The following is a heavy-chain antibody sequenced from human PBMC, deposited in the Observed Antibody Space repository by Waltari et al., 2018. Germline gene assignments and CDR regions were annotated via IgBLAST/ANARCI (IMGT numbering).Heavy chain of an antibody. CDR1: GFTFSSYG. J-gene: IGHJ6*04. CDR2: IWYDGSNK. CDR3: AKAFDPLRSDFWSGSPMDV. D-gene: IGHD3-3*01. V-gene: IGHV3-30*18. Sequence: QVQLVESGGGVVQPGRSLRLSCAASGFTFSSYGMHWVRQAPGKGLEWVAVIWYDGSNKYYADSVKGRFTISRDNSKNTLYLQMNSLRAEDTAMYYCAKAFDPLRSDFWSGSPMDVWGKGTTVTVSS.